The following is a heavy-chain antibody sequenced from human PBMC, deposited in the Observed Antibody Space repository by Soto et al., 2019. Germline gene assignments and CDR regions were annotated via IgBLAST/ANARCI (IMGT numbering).Heavy chain of an antibody. CDR3: ARDLSRSSNWYDYMDG. D-gene: IGHD7-27*01. CDR1: GFILSDCA. CDR2: ISSSSSVI. V-gene: IGHV3-48*01. Sequence: EVQLVESGGGLVQPGWSLRLSCATSGFILSDCAMNWVRHAPGKGLQWVSYISSSSSVIDYADSVKGRFTVSRDNYRNSLSRQMNSLSAADAAVYYCARDLSRSSNWYDYMDGWGRGCKITVSS. J-gene: IGHJ6*03.